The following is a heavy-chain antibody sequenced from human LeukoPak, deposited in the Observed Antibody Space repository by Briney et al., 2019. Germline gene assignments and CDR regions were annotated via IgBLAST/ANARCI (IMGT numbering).Heavy chain of an antibody. CDR1: GFTFSTYA. V-gene: IGHV3-23*01. J-gene: IGHJ1*01. CDR2: ISGSGGST. CDR3: ARDSTAPGTAEYFQH. D-gene: IGHD1-7*01. Sequence: GGSLRLSCAASGFTFSTYAMTWVRQAPGKGLEWVSAISGSGGSTYYADSVKGRFTMSRDNSKNTLYLQMNSLRAENTAVYYCARDSTAPGTAEYFQHWGQGTLVTVSS.